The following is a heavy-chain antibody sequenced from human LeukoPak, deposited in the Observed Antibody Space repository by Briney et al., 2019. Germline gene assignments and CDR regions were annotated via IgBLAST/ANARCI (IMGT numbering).Heavy chain of an antibody. Sequence: VASVKVSCKASGGTFSSYAISWVRQAPGQGLEWMGGIIPIFGTANYAQKFQGRVTITADKSTSTAYMELSSLRSEDTAVYYCARGYSYGLRLPSWGQGTLVTVSS. J-gene: IGHJ4*02. V-gene: IGHV1-69*06. CDR2: IIPIFGTA. CDR3: ARGYSYGLRLPS. CDR1: GGTFSSYA. D-gene: IGHD5-18*01.